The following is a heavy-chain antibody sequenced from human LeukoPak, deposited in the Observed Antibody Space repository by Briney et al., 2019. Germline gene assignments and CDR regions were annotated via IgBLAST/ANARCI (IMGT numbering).Heavy chain of an antibody. CDR3: ATDSDDSSGYYPYYFDY. Sequence: ASVKVSCKASGGTFSSYAISWVRQAPGQGLEWMGGIIPIFGTANYAQKFQGRVTITADKSTSTAYMELSSLRSEDTAVYYCATDSDDSSGYYPYYFDYWGQGTLVTVSS. D-gene: IGHD3-22*01. J-gene: IGHJ4*02. V-gene: IGHV1-69*06. CDR1: GGTFSSYA. CDR2: IIPIFGTA.